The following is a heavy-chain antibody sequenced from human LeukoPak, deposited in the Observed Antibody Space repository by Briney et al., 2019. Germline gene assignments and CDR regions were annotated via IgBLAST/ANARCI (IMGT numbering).Heavy chain of an antibody. J-gene: IGHJ4*02. Sequence: PGGSLRLSCAASGFTVSSNFMTWVRQAPGKGLEWVSVIYRDGTTYYADSVKGRFTISRDNAKNSLYLQMNSLRAEDTAVYYCAREGPPAMVTPMLSWGQGTLVTVSS. V-gene: IGHV3-53*01. D-gene: IGHD5-18*01. CDR2: IYRDGTT. CDR1: GFTVSSNF. CDR3: AREGPPAMVTPMLS.